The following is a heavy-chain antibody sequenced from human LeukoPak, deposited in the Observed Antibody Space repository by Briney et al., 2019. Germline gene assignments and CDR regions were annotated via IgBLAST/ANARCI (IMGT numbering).Heavy chain of an antibody. CDR3: AILGSQFDY. CDR1: GFTFSNYG. Sequence: GGSLRLSCAASGFTFSNYGMHWVRQAPGKGLEWVAVISYDGSNKYYADSVKGRFTISRDNSKNTLYLQMNSLRAEDTAVYYCAILGSQFDYWGQGTLVTVSS. V-gene: IGHV3-30*03. J-gene: IGHJ4*02. D-gene: IGHD1-26*01. CDR2: ISYDGSNK.